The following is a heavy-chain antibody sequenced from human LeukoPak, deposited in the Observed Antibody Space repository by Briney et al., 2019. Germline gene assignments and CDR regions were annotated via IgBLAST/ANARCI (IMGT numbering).Heavy chain of an antibody. CDR2: IYPGDSET. D-gene: IGHD2-2*01. CDR3: ARRQGCSSTSCPPDY. J-gene: IGHJ4*02. Sequence: GESLKISCKGSGYSFTNYWIGWVRQMPGKGLEWMGIIYPGDSETRYSPSFQGQVTISVDKSISTAYLQWSSLKASDTAMYYCARRQGCSSTSCPPDYWGQGTLVTVSP. V-gene: IGHV5-51*01. CDR1: GYSFTNYW.